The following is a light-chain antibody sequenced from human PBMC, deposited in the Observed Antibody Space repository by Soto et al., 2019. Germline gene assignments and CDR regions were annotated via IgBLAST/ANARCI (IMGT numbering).Light chain of an antibody. CDR3: QSYDATNQV. CDR2: EDN. J-gene: IGLJ3*02. Sequence: NFMLTQPHSVSEPPGKTVIISCTRSSGGIASNYVQWYQQRPGSSPTTVIYEDNQRPSGVPDRFSGSIDSSSNSASLTISGLETEDEADYFCQSYDATNQVFGGGTKLTVL. CDR1: SGGIASNY. V-gene: IGLV6-57*01.